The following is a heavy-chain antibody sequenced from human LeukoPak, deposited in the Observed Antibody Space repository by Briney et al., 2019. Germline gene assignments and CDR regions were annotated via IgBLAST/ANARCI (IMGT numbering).Heavy chain of an antibody. CDR2: ISGSGGST. D-gene: IGHD3/OR15-3a*01. V-gene: IGHV3-23*01. CDR3: AKRLDPPYYFDY. CDR1: GFTFSSYA. J-gene: IGHJ4*02. Sequence: GGSLRLSCAASGFTFSSYAMSWVRQAPGKGLEWVSAISGSGGSTYYADSVKGRFTISRGNSKNTLYLQMNSLRAEDTAVYYCAKRLDPPYYFDYWGQGTLVTVSS.